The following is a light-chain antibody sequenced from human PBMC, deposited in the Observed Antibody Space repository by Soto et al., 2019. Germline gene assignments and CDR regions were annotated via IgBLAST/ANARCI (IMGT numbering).Light chain of an antibody. V-gene: IGLV1-40*01. CDR1: SANIGAAYN. CDR2: GNN. Sequence: QSVLTQPPSVSGAPGQRVTISCTGSSANIGAAYNVDWYQQLPGTAPKLLIYGNNNRPSGVPARFSGSKSGTSASLAIAGLQAGDEGDYFCCSYTASDIWVFGGGTKVTVL. J-gene: IGLJ3*02. CDR3: CSYTASDIWV.